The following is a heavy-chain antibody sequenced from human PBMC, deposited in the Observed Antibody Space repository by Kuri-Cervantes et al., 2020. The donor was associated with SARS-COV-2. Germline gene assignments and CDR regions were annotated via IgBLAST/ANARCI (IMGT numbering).Heavy chain of an antibody. Sequence: GGSLRLSCAASGFTFSSYAMHWVRQAPGKGLEWVAVISYDGSNKYYADSVKGRFTISRDNAKNSLYLQMNSLRAEDTAVYYCARDAQLVDAFDIWGQGTMVTVSS. V-gene: IGHV3-30-3*01. CDR1: GFTFSSYA. D-gene: IGHD6-13*01. J-gene: IGHJ3*02. CDR2: ISYDGSNK. CDR3: ARDAQLVDAFDI.